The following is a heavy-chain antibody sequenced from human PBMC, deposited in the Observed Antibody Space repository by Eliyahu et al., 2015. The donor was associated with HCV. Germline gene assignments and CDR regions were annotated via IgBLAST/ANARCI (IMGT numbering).Heavy chain of an antibody. V-gene: IGHV4-4*07. CDR3: ARGEVRPFYFDY. J-gene: IGHJ4*02. D-gene: IGHD2-2*01. Sequence: QVQLQESGPGLVKPSETLSLTCTASGDSISNYYWNWIRQPAGKGLEWIGRIDTSGSTHYNPSLESRITVSIEASKNQFSLRLTSVTAADTAVYYCARGEVRPFYFDYWGQGTLVTVSS. CDR1: GDSISNYY. CDR2: IDTSGST.